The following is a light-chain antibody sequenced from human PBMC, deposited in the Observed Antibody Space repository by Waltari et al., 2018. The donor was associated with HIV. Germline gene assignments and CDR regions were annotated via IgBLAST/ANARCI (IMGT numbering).Light chain of an antibody. CDR1: SSDGGGYDY. Sequence: QSALTQPASASGSPGPSITISCTGTSSDGGGYDYVRWYQLYPGKAPKLMISEVSNRPSGVSNRFSGSKSGNTASLTISGLQAEDEADYYCSSYTSSTPYVFGTGTKVTVL. CDR2: EVS. J-gene: IGLJ1*01. CDR3: SSYTSSTPYV. V-gene: IGLV2-14*01.